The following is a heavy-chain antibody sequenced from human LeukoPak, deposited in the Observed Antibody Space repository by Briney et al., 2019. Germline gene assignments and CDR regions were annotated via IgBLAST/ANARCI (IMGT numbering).Heavy chain of an antibody. CDR3: AGLGIDAFDI. V-gene: IGHV4-59*01. D-gene: IGHD6-13*01. Sequence: PSETLSLTCTVSGGSISSYYWSWIRQPPGKGLEWIGYIYYSGSTNYNPSLKSRVTISVDTSKNQFSLKLSSVTAADTAVYYCAGLGIDAFDIWGQGTMVTASS. CDR2: IYYSGST. J-gene: IGHJ3*02. CDR1: GGSISSYY.